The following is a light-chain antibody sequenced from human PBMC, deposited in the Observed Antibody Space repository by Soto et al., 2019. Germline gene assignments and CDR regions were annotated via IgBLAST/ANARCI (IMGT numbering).Light chain of an antibody. CDR3: QQFVSSVT. Sequence: EIVLTQSPGSLSLSPGERATLSCRASQSVDSSFFAWYQKKPGQAPRLLIYGASKRATGIPDRFSGSVSGTDFTLTISRLEPEDFAVYYCQQFVSSVTFGPGTKVEIK. CDR1: QSVDSSF. CDR2: GAS. J-gene: IGKJ1*01. V-gene: IGKV3-20*01.